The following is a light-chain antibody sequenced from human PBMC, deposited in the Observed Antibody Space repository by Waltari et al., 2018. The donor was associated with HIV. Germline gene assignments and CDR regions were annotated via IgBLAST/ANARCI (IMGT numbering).Light chain of an antibody. V-gene: IGKV3-15*01. CDR3: QQYNNWPRT. Sequence: EIVMTQSPATLSVSPGERATLSCRARQRVSSNLAWYQHEPGQAPRLLIYGASTRATGIPARLSCSGSGTEFTLTISSLQSEDFAVYYCQQYNNWPRTFGQGTKVEIK. CDR2: GAS. J-gene: IGKJ1*01. CDR1: QRVSSN.